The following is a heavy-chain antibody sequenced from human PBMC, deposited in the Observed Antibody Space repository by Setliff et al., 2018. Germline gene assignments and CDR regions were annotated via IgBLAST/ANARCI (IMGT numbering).Heavy chain of an antibody. CDR3: ARHATYYYGSGNLPFDS. CDR2: IHYSGTT. V-gene: IGHV4-39*01. J-gene: IGHJ4*02. CDR1: GDSMNSGTYY. D-gene: IGHD3-10*01. Sequence: SETLSLTCKVSGDSMNSGTYYWAWIRQPPGKGLEWIGRIHYSGTTYYNASLKSRVTMSVDTSKSQFSLKLSSVTAADTAVYYCARHATYYYGSGNLPFDSWGQGTLVTVSS.